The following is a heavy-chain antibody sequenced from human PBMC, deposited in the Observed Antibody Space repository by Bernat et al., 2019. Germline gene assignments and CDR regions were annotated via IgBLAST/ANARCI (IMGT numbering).Heavy chain of an antibody. J-gene: IGHJ6*03. V-gene: IGHV3-30*18. CDR2: ISYDGSNK. D-gene: IGHD2-2*01. CDR1: GFTFSSYG. Sequence: QVQLVESGGGVVQPGRSLRLSCAASGFTFSSYGMHCVRQAPGKGLEWVAVISYDGSNKYYADSVKGRFTISRDNSKNTLYLQMNSLRAEDTAVYYCAKDLGYCSSTSCYFNYYMDVWGKGTTVTVSS. CDR3: AKDLGYCSSTSCYFNYYMDV.